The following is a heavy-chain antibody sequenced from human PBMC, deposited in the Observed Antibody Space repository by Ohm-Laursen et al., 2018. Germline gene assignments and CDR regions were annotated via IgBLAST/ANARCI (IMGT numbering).Heavy chain of an antibody. J-gene: IGHJ4*02. D-gene: IGHD6-19*01. Sequence: SLRLSCAASGFTFDDYAMHWDRQAPGKGLEWVSGISWNSGSIGYADSVKGRFTISRDNAKNSLYLQMNSLRAEDTALYYCAKDLRPLPGIAVAGTSGFDYWGQGTLVTVSS. CDR1: GFTFDDYA. CDR3: AKDLRPLPGIAVAGTSGFDY. V-gene: IGHV3-9*01. CDR2: ISWNSGSI.